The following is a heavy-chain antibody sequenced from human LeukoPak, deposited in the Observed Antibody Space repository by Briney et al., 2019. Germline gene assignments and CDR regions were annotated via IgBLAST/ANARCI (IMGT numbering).Heavy chain of an antibody. Sequence: GGSLRLSCAASGFTFDDYAMHWVRQAPGKGLEWVSGISWNSGSIGYADSVKGRFTTSRDNAKNSLYLQMNSLRAEDMALYYCAKDFSPVLVGYFDYWGQGTLVTVSS. D-gene: IGHD2-2*01. J-gene: IGHJ4*02. CDR2: ISWNSGSI. CDR3: AKDFSPVLVGYFDY. CDR1: GFTFDDYA. V-gene: IGHV3-9*03.